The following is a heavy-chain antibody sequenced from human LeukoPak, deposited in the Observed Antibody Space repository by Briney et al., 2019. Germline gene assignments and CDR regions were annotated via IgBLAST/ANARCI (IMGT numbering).Heavy chain of an antibody. V-gene: IGHV4-59*01. CDR3: ARDKAHSYGRYFDP. Sequence: SETLSLTCSVSGGYISTYDWNWIRQTPGKGLEWVGHISYGNTDYNPSLKSRVTISVDTSKNQFSLKLTSVTAADTAVYYCARDKAHSYGRYFDPWGQGALVTVSS. J-gene: IGHJ5*02. CDR2: ISYGNT. CDR1: GGYISTYD. D-gene: IGHD5-18*01.